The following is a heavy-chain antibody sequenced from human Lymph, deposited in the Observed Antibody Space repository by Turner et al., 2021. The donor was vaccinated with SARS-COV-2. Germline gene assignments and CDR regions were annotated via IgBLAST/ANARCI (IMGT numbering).Heavy chain of an antibody. D-gene: IGHD1-1*01. V-gene: IGHV4-59*08. Sequence: VQLPESGPGLVRPSETLSLPCTVSGGSISSTSWSWIRQSPGRGLEWIGYFYKIGSNDYNPTLRSRVTISVDTSKNQIYLNQISVTAADTAVYYGARHQGSTSGYDHGMNVWGQGTAVIVSS. CDR2: FYKIGSN. CDR3: ARHQGSTSGYDHGMNV. J-gene: IGHJ6*02. CDR1: GGSISSTS.